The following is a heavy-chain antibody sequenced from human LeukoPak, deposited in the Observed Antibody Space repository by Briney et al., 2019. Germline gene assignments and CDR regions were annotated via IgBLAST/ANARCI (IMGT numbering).Heavy chain of an antibody. Sequence: GGSLRLSCAASGFTFSSYGMHWVRQAPGKGLEWVAFIRYDGSNKYYADSVKGRFTISRDNSKNTLYLQMNSLRAEDTAVYYCARGLMREYNSGWYMHYFDYWGQGTLVTVSS. V-gene: IGHV3-30*02. CDR2: IRYDGSNK. CDR3: ARGLMREYNSGWYMHYFDY. J-gene: IGHJ4*02. CDR1: GFTFSSYG. D-gene: IGHD6-19*01.